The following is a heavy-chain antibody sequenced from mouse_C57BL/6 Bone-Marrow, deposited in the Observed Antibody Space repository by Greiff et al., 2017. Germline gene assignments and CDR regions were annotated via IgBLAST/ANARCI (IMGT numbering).Heavy chain of an antibody. Sequence: VHVKQSGAELVKPGASVKLSCTASGFNIKDYYMHWVKQRTEQGLEWIGRIDPEDGETKYAPKFQGKATITADTSSNTADLQLSSLTSEDTAVYYCARGSSGPSPAYWGQGTLVTVSA. CDR2: IDPEDGET. V-gene: IGHV14-2*01. D-gene: IGHD3-2*02. CDR3: ARGSSGPSPAY. J-gene: IGHJ3*01. CDR1: GFNIKDYY.